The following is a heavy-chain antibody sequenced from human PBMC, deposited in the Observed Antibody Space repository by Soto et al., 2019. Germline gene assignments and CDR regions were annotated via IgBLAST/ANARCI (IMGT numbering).Heavy chain of an antibody. Sequence: EVQLVESGGDLVQPGRSLRLSCAASGFTFDNYAMYWVRQAPGKGLEWVSGIGWNSYTINYADSVKGRFTISRDNAKNSMYLHMNSRRAEDTALYYCARGYSGFGASSYFDYWGQGTLVTVSS. V-gene: IGHV3-9*01. CDR2: IGWNSYTI. CDR1: GFTFDNYA. J-gene: IGHJ4*02. CDR3: ARGYSGFGASSYFDY. D-gene: IGHD3-16*01.